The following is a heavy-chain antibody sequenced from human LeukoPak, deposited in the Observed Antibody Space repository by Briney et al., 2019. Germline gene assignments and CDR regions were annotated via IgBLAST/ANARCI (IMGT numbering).Heavy chain of an antibody. CDR2: IYHSGST. CDR1: GYSISSGYY. CDR3: ARDWGVGGRPGYMDV. J-gene: IGHJ6*03. D-gene: IGHD6-6*01. Sequence: SETLSLTCTVSGYSISSGYYWGWIRQPPGKGLEWIGSIYHSGSTYYNPSLKSRVTISVDTSKNQFSLKLSSVTAADTTVYYCARDWGVGGRPGYMDVWGKGTTVTVSS. V-gene: IGHV4-38-2*02.